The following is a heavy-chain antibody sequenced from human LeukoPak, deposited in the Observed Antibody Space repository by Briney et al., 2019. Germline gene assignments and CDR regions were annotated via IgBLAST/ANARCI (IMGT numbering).Heavy chain of an antibody. V-gene: IGHV3-30-3*01. CDR2: ISYDGSNK. CDR1: GFTFSSYA. D-gene: IGHD3-10*01. J-gene: IGHJ4*02. Sequence: GSLRLSCAASGFTFSSYAMHWVRQAPGKGLEWVAVISYDGSNKYYADSVKGRFTISRDNSKNTLYLQMNSLRAEDTAVYYCARDPSLGFGELLFDYWGQGTLVTVSS. CDR3: ARDPSLGFGELLFDY.